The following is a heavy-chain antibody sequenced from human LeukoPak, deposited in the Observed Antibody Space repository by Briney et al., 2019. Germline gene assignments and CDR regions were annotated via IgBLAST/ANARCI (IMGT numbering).Heavy chain of an antibody. D-gene: IGHD6-13*01. J-gene: IGHJ3*02. Sequence: ASVKVSCKAFGYTFTSYYIHWVRQAPGQGLEWMGLINPSGGSTSYAEKFQGRVTMTRDISTSTVYMELSSLRSEDTAVYYCVRGGGYSNREAFDIWGQGTMVTVSS. CDR1: GYTFTSYY. V-gene: IGHV1-46*01. CDR2: INPSGGST. CDR3: VRGGGYSNREAFDI.